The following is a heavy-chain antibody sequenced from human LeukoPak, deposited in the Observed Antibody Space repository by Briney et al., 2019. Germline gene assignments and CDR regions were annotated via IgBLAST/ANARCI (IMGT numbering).Heavy chain of an antibody. J-gene: IGHJ4*02. V-gene: IGHV4-59*08. D-gene: IGHD4-17*01. Sequence: SETLSLTCTVSGGSISSYYWSWIRQPPGKGLEWIGYIYYSGSTNYNPSLKSRVTISVDTSKNQFSLKVSSVTAADTAVYYCTRRPLMTLTTSGYFDYWGQGTLVTVSS. CDR2: IYYSGST. CDR1: GGSISSYY. CDR3: TRRPLMTLTTSGYFDY.